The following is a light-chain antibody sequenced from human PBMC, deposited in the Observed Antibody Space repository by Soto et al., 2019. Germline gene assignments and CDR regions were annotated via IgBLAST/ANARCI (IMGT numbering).Light chain of an antibody. V-gene: IGKV1-5*03. CDR2: KTS. J-gene: IGKJ4*01. Sequence: DIQMTQSPSTLSASLGDRVTITCRASQSIDSWLAWYQQKPGKAPKLLIYKTSNLESGVPSRFSGSGSGTEFSLTISSLQPDDFATYYCQQYKSFSLTFGGGTRVEVK. CDR3: QQYKSFSLT. CDR1: QSIDSW.